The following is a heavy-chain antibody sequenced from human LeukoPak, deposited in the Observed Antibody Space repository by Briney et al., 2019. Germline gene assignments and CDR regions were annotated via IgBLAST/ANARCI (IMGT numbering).Heavy chain of an antibody. V-gene: IGHV4-4*07. CDR3: ARDPLIAAAGSYYFDY. Sequence: SETLSLTYTVSGGSISSYYWSWIRQPAGKGLEWIGRIYTSGSTNYNPSLKSRVTMSVDTSKNQFSLKLSSVTAADTAVYYCARDPLIAAAGSYYFDYWGQGTLVTVSS. CDR1: GGSISSYY. CDR2: IYTSGST. D-gene: IGHD6-13*01. J-gene: IGHJ4*02.